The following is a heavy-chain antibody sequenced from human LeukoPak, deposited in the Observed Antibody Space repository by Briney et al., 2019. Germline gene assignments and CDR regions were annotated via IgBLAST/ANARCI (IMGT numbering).Heavy chain of an antibody. CDR2: IYSSGST. J-gene: IGHJ6*02. V-gene: IGHV4-39*07. CDR1: GGSISSSYYY. Sequence: SETLSLTCTVSGGSISSSYYYWGWIRQPPGKGLEWIGSIYSSGSTYYNPSLKSRVTISVDTSKNQFSLKLSSVTAADTAVYYCAKIFGSSWYTSYMDVWGQGTTVTVSS. CDR3: AKIFGSSWYTSYMDV. D-gene: IGHD6-13*01.